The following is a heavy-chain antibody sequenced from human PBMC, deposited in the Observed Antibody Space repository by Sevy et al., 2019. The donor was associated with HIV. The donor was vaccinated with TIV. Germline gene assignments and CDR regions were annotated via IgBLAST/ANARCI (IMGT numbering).Heavy chain of an antibody. CDR1: GGSISSYY. Sequence: SETLSLTCTISGGSISSYYWSWIRQPPGKGLEWIGYIYYSGSTKYNPSLKSRVTISVDTSKNQFSLKLKSVTAADTAVYYWAGDGYYDYVWGSYRLDSWGLGTLVTVSS. D-gene: IGHD3-16*02. CDR2: IYYSGST. J-gene: IGHJ4*02. V-gene: IGHV4-59*01. CDR3: AGDGYYDYVWGSYRLDS.